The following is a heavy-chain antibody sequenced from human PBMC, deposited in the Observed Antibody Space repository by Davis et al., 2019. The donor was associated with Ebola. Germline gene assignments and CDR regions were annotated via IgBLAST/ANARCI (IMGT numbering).Heavy chain of an antibody. CDR1: GGSVSSGSYY. Sequence: PSETLSLTCTVSGGSVSSGSYYWSWIRQPPGKGLEWIGYIYYSGSTNYNPSLKSRVTISVDKSKNQFSLKLSSVTAADTAVYYCARAFYDSSGTAPDYWGQGTLVTVSS. J-gene: IGHJ4*02. D-gene: IGHD3-22*01. V-gene: IGHV4-61*01. CDR3: ARAFYDSSGTAPDY. CDR2: IYYSGST.